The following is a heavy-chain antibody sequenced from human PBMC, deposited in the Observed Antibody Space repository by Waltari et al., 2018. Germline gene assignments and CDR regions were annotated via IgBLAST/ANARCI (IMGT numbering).Heavy chain of an antibody. V-gene: IGHV1-69*10. D-gene: IGHD1-26*01. CDR1: GGTFSSFA. CDR3: ARDSGSSPDWFDP. Sequence: QVQLVQSGAEGKKPGSSVKVPCKASGGTFSSFAISWVRQAPGQGLEWMGGIIPILGIANYAQKFQGRVTITADKSTSTAYMELSSLRSEDTAVYYCARDSGSSPDWFDPWGQGTLVTVSS. J-gene: IGHJ5*02. CDR2: IIPILGIA.